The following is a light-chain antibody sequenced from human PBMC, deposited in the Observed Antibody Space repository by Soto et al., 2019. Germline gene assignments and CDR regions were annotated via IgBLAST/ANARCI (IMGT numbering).Light chain of an antibody. CDR1: SSNLGNNP. CDR3: AAWDDSLNGYVV. CDR2: SNN. Sequence: QSVLTQPPSASGTPGQRVTISCSGSSSNLGNNPVDWYQQLPGTAPKLLIYSNNQRPSGIPDRVSGSKSGTSASLAISGLQSEDEADYYCAAWDDSLNGYVVFGGGTKLTVL. J-gene: IGLJ2*01. V-gene: IGLV1-44*01.